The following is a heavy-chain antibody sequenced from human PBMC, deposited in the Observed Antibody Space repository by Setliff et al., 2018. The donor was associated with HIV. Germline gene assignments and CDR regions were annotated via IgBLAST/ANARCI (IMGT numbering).Heavy chain of an antibody. CDR3: ATKPRPIVVMPTATYWYFDL. V-gene: IGHV4-31*03. Sequence: KSSETLSLTCTVSGGSISSGDYYWSWIRQRPGKGLEWIGYIYYSGSTYYNPSLKSRVTISVDTSKNQFSLKLSSVSVADTAIYYCATKPRPIVVMPTATYWYFDLWGRGTLVTVSS. CDR2: IYYSGST. J-gene: IGHJ2*01. CDR1: GGSISSGDYY. D-gene: IGHD2-2*01.